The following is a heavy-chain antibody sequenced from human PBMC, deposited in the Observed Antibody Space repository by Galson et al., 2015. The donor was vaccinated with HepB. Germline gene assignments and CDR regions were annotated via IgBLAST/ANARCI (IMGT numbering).Heavy chain of an antibody. CDR1: GFTFSSYS. CDR3: AREGHLYGPGGMDV. V-gene: IGHV3-48*02. Sequence: SLRLSCAASGFTFSSYSMNWVRQAPGKGLEWISYISSGSTTIYYADSVKGRFTISRDNVKNSLYLQMNSLRDEDTAVYYCAREGHLYGPGGMDVWGKGTTVTVSS. D-gene: IGHD3-10*01. J-gene: IGHJ6*04. CDR2: ISSGSTTI.